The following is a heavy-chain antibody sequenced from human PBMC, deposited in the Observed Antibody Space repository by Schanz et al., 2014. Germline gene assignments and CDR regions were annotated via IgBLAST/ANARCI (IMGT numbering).Heavy chain of an antibody. V-gene: IGHV1-2*02. J-gene: IGHJ4*02. D-gene: IGHD3-22*01. CDR1: GYTFVGYY. CDR3: ATWRGDDSGGHGQFDY. Sequence: QVQLVQSGPEVKKPGASVRVSCQASGYTFVGYYIHWLRQAPGQGLEWMGWINPDSGDTNYVQNFQGRVTMTRDTSITTAYMDLSRLTSDDTAVYYCATWRGDDSGGHGQFDYWGQGALVTVSS. CDR2: INPDSGDT.